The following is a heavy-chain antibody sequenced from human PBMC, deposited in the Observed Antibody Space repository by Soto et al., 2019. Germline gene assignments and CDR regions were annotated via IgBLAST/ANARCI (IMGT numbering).Heavy chain of an antibody. CDR1: GYNFTSYG. J-gene: IGHJ3*02. D-gene: IGHD6-19*01. Sequence: ASVKVSCKASGYNFTSYGISWVRQAPGQGLEWMGWISPHNDRTKYARRFQDRVTMTTETPTNTVYMELGSLRSDDTAVYYCARDLYYSSGRYFDHDAFDIWGQGTVVTVSS. CDR2: ISPHNDRT. V-gene: IGHV1-18*01. CDR3: ARDLYYSSGRYFDHDAFDI.